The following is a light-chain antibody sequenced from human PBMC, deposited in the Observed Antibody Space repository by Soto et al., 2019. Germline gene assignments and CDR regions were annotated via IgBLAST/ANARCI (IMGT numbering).Light chain of an antibody. J-gene: IGKJ2*01. CDR3: LQDYNYPYT. CDR2: AAS. V-gene: IGKV1-6*01. CDR1: QGVGNS. Sequence: IQMTQSPSSLSASAGDRVTITCRASQGVGNSLDWYQQRPVKAPKLLIYAASSLQSGVPSRFSGSGSGTDFTLTISSLQPEDFATYYCLQDYNYPYTFGQGTKLEI.